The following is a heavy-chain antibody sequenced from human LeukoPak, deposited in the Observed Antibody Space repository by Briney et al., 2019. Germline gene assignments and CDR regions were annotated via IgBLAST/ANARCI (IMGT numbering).Heavy chain of an antibody. J-gene: IGHJ4*02. V-gene: IGHV1-18*01. CDR1: GYTFTGYG. CDR3: ARDDLGYCNGGSCYSLVDY. Sequence: ASVKVSCKGSGYTFTGYGISWLQQAPGQGGDWMGWISDYYGNPNYARKLQDRVTMTTDTSTSTAYMELRSLKSDDTAVYYCARDDLGYCNGGSCYSLVDYWGQGTLVTVSS. D-gene: IGHD2-15*01. CDR2: ISDYYGNP.